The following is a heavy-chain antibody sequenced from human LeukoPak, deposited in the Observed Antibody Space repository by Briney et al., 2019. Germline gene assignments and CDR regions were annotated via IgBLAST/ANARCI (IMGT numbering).Heavy chain of an antibody. CDR3: ARDLSATWYSLAY. D-gene: IGHD2-21*02. J-gene: IGHJ4*02. CDR2: IDWNGDAL. Sequence: GGSLRLSCVGAGFSNADYGMSWVRQGPGKGLEWVAGIDWNGDALQYADSVKGRFTISRDNATNSLYLQMDILRPEDTGVYYCARDLSATWYSLAYWGQGTLVTVSS. V-gene: IGHV3-20*04. CDR1: GFSNADYG.